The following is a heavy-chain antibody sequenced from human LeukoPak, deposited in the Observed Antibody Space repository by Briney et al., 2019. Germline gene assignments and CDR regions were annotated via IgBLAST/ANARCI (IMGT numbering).Heavy chain of an antibody. D-gene: IGHD1-26*01. V-gene: IGHV4-34*01. CDR1: GGSFIGYY. CDR3: ASLESYYFDY. CDR2: INHSGST. J-gene: IGHJ4*02. Sequence: SETLSLTCAVYGGSFIGYYWSWIRQPPVKGLEWSGEINHSGSTNYNPSLKSRVTISVDTSKNQFSLKLSSVTAADTAVYYCASLESYYFDYWGQGTLVTVSS.